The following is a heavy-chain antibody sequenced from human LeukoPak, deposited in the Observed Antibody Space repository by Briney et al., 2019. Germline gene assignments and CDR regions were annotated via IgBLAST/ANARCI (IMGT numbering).Heavy chain of an antibody. CDR1: GYTFTSYG. D-gene: IGHD3-9*01. J-gene: IGHJ4*02. Sequence: ASVKVSCKASGYTFTSYGISWVRQVPGQGLEWMGWISAYNGNTNYAQKLQGRVTMTTDTSTSTAYMELRSLRSDDTAVYYCARVPRNYDILTGYQYYLDYWGQGTLVTVSS. V-gene: IGHV1-18*01. CDR2: ISAYNGNT. CDR3: ARVPRNYDILTGYQYYLDY.